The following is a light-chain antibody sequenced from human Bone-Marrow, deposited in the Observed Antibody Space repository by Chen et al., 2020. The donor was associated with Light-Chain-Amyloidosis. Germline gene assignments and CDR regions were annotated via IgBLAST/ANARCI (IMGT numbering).Light chain of an antibody. Sequence: DIVMTQSPLSLPVTPGEPASISCRSSQSLLHSNGYNYLDWYLKKPGQSPQLLIYLGSNRASGVPDRFSGSGSGTDFTLKISRVEAEDVGVYYCMQALQTPCAFGQGTKVEIK. V-gene: IGKV2-28*01. CDR2: LGS. J-gene: IGKJ1*01. CDR3: MQALQTPCA. CDR1: QSLLHSNGYNY.